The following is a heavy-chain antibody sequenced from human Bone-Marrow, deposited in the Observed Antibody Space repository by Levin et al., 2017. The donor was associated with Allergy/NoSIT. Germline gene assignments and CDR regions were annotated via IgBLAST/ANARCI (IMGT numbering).Heavy chain of an antibody. CDR2: IKEDGTQK. CDR1: GFTFSNYW. Sequence: PGGSLRLSCAASGFTFSNYWMSWVRQAPGKGLEWVANIKEDGTQKYYVDSVKGRFTISRDNAKNSLYLQMNSLRAEDTAVYYCARDQGVLVVMLEDGYFDLWGRGTLVPVSS. CDR3: ARDQGVLVVMLEDGYFDL. D-gene: IGHD2-2*01. V-gene: IGHV3-7*01. J-gene: IGHJ2*01.